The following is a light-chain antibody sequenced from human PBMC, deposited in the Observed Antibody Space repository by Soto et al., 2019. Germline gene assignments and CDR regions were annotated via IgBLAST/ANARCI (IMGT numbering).Light chain of an antibody. Sequence: VLKLSAATLSLSPGERATLSCRVSQSVSSYLAWYQQKPGQAPRLLIYDASNRATGIPARFSGRGSGTDFTLTFSGLEPEECAVYYCQLLGNLLITFGEGTRLEIK. J-gene: IGKJ5*01. CDR2: DAS. CDR1: QSVSSY. V-gene: IGKV3-11*01. CDR3: QLLGNLLIT.